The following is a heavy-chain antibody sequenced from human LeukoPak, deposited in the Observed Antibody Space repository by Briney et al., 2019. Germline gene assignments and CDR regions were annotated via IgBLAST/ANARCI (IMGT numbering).Heavy chain of an antibody. D-gene: IGHD3-16*01. J-gene: IGHJ4*02. CDR3: ARLRLQPANFFDY. Sequence: PSETLSLTCTVSGGSISSSSYYWGWIRQPPGKGREWIRSMYYSGSNYYNTFLKSRVTIPIETSKKHFSLKMSLVTADEPDVYYCARLRLQPANFFDYWGEGTLGTVSS. V-gene: IGHV4-39*02. CDR2: MYYSGSN. CDR1: GGSISSSSYY.